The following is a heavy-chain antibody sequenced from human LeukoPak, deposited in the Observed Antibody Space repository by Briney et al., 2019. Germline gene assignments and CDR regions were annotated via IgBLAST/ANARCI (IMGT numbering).Heavy chain of an antibody. CDR2: IYYNRNT. V-gene: IGHV4-59*08. J-gene: IGHJ5*02. CDR1: GGSVTDYY. CDR3: ARHPYSSGKVEWFDP. D-gene: IGHD6-19*01. Sequence: SETLSLTCSVSGGSVTDYYWSWIRQPPGKALEWIGYIYYNRNTNYNPSLKSRVTISVDTSKNQFSLKLSSVTAADTAVYYCARHPYSSGKVEWFDPWGQGTLVTVSS.